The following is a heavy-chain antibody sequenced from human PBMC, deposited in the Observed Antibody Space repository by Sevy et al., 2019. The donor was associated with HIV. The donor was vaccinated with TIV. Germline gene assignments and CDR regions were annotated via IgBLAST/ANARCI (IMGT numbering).Heavy chain of an antibody. CDR3: AREGCTRPHDY. CDR2: LSFGCGKI. J-gene: IGHJ4*02. CDR1: GFNFNIYS. Sequence: GGSLRLSCAVSGFNFNIYSMSWVRQAPGKGLEWVSTLSFGCGKINYADSVKGRFIISRDDSKNPLYLQMNSLRAEDTAVYFCAREGCTRPHDYWGQGTLVTVSS. V-gene: IGHV3-23*01. D-gene: IGHD2-8*01.